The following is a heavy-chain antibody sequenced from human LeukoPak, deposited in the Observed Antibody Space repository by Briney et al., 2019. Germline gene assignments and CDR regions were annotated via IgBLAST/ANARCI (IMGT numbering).Heavy chain of an antibody. Sequence: SETLSLTCTVSGGSISSYYWSWIRQPPGKGLEWIGCIYYSGSTNYNPYLKSRVTISVDTSKNQFSLKLCSVTAADTAAYYCARAQRGSSGYYYYYYGMDVWGQGTTVTVSS. CDR1: GGSISSYY. J-gene: IGHJ6*02. CDR2: IYYSGST. V-gene: IGHV4-59*01. D-gene: IGHD3-22*01. CDR3: ARAQRGSSGYYYYYYGMDV.